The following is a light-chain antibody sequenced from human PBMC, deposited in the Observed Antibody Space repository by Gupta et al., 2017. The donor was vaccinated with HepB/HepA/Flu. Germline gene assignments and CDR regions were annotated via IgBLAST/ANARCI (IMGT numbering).Light chain of an antibody. CDR2: RNN. V-gene: IGLV1-44*01. CDR1: SANIGSNN. Sequence: QSLLTPPPASSGPPGHMVTISSAGSSANIGSNNVTWYQQLPGTAPKLLIYRNNQRPSGVPDRFSGSKSGTSAALAISGLQSEDEADYYWAAWDDSMNGVVFGAGTKVTVL. CDR3: AAWDDSMNGVV. J-gene: IGLJ1*01.